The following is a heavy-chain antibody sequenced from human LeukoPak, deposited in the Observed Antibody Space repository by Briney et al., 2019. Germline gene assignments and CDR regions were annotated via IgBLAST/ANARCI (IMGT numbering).Heavy chain of an antibody. CDR2: ISGSGGST. CDR1: GFTFSSYA. V-gene: IGHV3-23*01. D-gene: IGHD2-8*02. J-gene: IGHJ4*02. Sequence: AGGSLRLSCAASGFTFSSYAMSWVRQAPGKGLEWVPAISGSGGSTYYADSVKGRFTISRDNSKNTLYLQMNSLRVEDTAVYYCASYLYWWSDLGYWGQGTLVTVSS. CDR3: ASYLYWWSDLGY.